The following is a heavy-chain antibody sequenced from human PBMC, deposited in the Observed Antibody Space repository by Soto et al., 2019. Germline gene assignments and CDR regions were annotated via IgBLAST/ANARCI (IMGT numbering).Heavy chain of an antibody. J-gene: IGHJ6*02. V-gene: IGHV4-34*01. CDR2: INHSGST. CDR1: GGSFSGYY. Sequence: SETLSLTCAVYGGSFSGYYWSWIRQPPGKGLEWIGEINHSGSTNYNPSLKSRVTISVDTSKNQFSLKLSSVTAADTAVYYCARGGMRFLEWLSRPHYYYGMDVWGQGTAVTVSS. CDR3: ARGGMRFLEWLSRPHYYYGMDV. D-gene: IGHD3-3*01.